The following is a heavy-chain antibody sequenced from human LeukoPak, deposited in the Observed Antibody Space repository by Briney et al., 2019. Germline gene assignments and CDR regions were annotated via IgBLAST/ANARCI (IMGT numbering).Heavy chain of an antibody. CDR1: GFTFSSSA. Sequence: PGGSLRLSCAASGFTFSSSAMHWVRQAPGKGLEWVAVISYDEGNKYYADSVKGRFTISRDNSKNTLYLQMNSLRAEDTAVYYCARDQQQLPTYHYYGMDVWGQGTTVTVSS. CDR3: ARDQQQLPTYHYYGMDV. CDR2: ISYDEGNK. V-gene: IGHV3-30-3*01. D-gene: IGHD6-13*01. J-gene: IGHJ6*02.